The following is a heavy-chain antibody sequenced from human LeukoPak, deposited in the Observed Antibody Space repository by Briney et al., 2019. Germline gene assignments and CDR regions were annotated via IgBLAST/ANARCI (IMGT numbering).Heavy chain of an antibody. CDR2: ISGSGGST. D-gene: IGHD3-10*01. Sequence: GGSLRLSCAASGFTFSSYAMSWVRQAPGKGLEWVSAISGSGGSTYYADSVKGRFTISRDNSKNTLYLQMNSLRAEGTAVYYCAKGSSRGVLYFDYWGQGTLVTVSS. J-gene: IGHJ4*02. V-gene: IGHV3-23*01. CDR1: GFTFSSYA. CDR3: AKGSSRGVLYFDY.